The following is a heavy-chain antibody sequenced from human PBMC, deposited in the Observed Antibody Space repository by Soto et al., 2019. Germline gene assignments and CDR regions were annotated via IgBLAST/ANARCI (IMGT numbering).Heavy chain of an antibody. Sequence: ASVKVSCKASGYTFTSYGISWVRQAPGQGLEWMGWVSGYNGNTNYVQKIQGRVTMTTDTSTTTAYMELRSLRSDDTAVYYCAKDKDMYNSAWPEYWGQGTLVTVSS. D-gene: IGHD6-19*01. CDR1: GYTFTSYG. V-gene: IGHV1-18*01. CDR2: VSGYNGNT. J-gene: IGHJ4*02. CDR3: AKDKDMYNSAWPEY.